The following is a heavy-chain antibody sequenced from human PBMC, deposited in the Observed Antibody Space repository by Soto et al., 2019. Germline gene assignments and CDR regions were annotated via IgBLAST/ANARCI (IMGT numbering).Heavy chain of an antibody. D-gene: IGHD6-13*01. CDR2: ISGSGDST. CDR3: ARRSSSWYFDY. CDR1: GFTFSSYA. V-gene: IGHV3-23*01. Sequence: EVQLLESGGGLVQPGGSLRLSCAASGFTFSSYAMSWVRQAPGKGLEWVSVISGSGDSTYYVDSVKGRFTISRDNSKNTLYLQMNSLRAEDTAVYYFARRSSSWYFDYWGQGTLVTVSS. J-gene: IGHJ4*02.